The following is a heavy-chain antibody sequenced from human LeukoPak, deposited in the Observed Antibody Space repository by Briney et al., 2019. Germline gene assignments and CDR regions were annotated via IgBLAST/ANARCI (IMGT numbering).Heavy chain of an antibody. Sequence: PGGSLRLSCAASGFTFSSYSMDWVRQAPGKGLEWVSSISSSSSYIYYADSVKGRFTISRDNAKNSLYLQMNSLRAEDTAVYYCARDDSSSWFYWFDPWGQGTLVTVSS. V-gene: IGHV3-21*01. CDR3: ARDDSSSWFYWFDP. CDR2: ISSSSSYI. J-gene: IGHJ5*02. CDR1: GFTFSSYS. D-gene: IGHD6-13*01.